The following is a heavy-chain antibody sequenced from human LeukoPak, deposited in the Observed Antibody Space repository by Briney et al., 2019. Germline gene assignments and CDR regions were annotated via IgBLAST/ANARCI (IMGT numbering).Heavy chain of an antibody. Sequence: GGSLRLSCAASGFTFSSYAMHWVRQAPGKGLEWVAVISYDGSNKYYADSVKSRFAISRDNSKNTLYLQMNSLRAEDTAVYYCARDPGAYGDYADYWGQGTLVTVSS. CDR1: GFTFSSYA. CDR2: ISYDGSNK. V-gene: IGHV3-30*09. CDR3: ARDPGAYGDYADY. D-gene: IGHD4-17*01. J-gene: IGHJ4*02.